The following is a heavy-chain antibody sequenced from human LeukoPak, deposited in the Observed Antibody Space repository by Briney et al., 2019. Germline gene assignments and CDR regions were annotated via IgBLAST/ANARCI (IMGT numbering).Heavy chain of an antibody. D-gene: IGHD3-22*01. V-gene: IGHV3-30*15. J-gene: IGHJ4*02. CDR2: ISDDGSDK. CDR3: ARDSGSGYYDSSGSFFDY. CDR1: GFSFSTYA. Sequence: PGGSLRPSCAASGFSFSTYAMHWVRQAPGKGLEWVAVISDDGSDKYYADSVKGRFTISRDNSKNTLYLQMSSLRAEDTAVYYCARDSGSGYYDSSGSFFDYWGQGTLVTVSS.